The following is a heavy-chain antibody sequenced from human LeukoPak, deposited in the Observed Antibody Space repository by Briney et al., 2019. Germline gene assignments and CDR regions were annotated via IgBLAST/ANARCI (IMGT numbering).Heavy chain of an antibody. CDR2: ISWNSGSI. V-gene: IGHV3-9*01. J-gene: IGHJ4*02. CDR3: AKDYGYDSSGYLDY. CDR1: AFSLNAYN. Sequence: GGSLRLSCAASAFSLNAYNMNWVRQAPGKGLEWVSGISWNSGSIGYADSVKGRFTISRDNAKNSLYLQMNSLRAEDTALYYCAKDYGYDSSGYLDYWGQGTLVTVSS. D-gene: IGHD3-22*01.